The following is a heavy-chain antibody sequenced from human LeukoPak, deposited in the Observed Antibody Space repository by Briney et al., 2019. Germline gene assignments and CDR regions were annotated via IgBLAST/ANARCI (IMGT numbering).Heavy chain of an antibody. J-gene: IGHJ4*02. D-gene: IGHD1-26*01. Sequence: GGSLRLSCAASGFTFSIYGMHWVRQSPGKGLEWVAVIWNDGSNKYYADSVNGRFTISRDNSKNTLFLQMNSLRAEDTAVYYCARASGSYDYWGQGTLVTVPS. CDR2: IWNDGSNK. CDR3: ARASGSYDY. V-gene: IGHV3-33*01. CDR1: GFTFSIYG.